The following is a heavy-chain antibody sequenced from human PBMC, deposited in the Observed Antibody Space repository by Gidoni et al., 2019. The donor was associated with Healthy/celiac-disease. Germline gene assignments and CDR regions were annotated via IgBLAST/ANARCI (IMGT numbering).Heavy chain of an antibody. CDR2: IKSKTDGGTT. CDR1: GFTFSNAW. J-gene: IGHJ4*02. CDR3: TTDHGY. V-gene: IGHV3-15*07. Sequence: EVQLVESGGGLVKPGGSLRLSCAASGFTFSNAWMNWVRQAPGKGREWGGRIKSKTDGGTTDYAAPVKGRFTISRDDSKNTLYLQMNSLKTEDTAVYYCTTDHGYWGQGTLVTVSS.